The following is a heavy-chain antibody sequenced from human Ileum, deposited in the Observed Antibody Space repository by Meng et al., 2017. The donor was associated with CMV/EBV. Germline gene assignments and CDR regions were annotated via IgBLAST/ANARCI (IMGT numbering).Heavy chain of an antibody. Sequence: SCKASGYGFTTQAIHWVRQAPGQSLGWMGLINTGNGDTDYSQRFRGRVVLTRETSASTAYMEMSSLTSEDTAVYYCARELYGGYWDYWGQGTLVTVSS. J-gene: IGHJ4*02. CDR3: ARELYGGYWDY. D-gene: IGHD4/OR15-4a*01. CDR2: INTGNGDT. CDR1: GYGFTTQA. V-gene: IGHV1-3*04.